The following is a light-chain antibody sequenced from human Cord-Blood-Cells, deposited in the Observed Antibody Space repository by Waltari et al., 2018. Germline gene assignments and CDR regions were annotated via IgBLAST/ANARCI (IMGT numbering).Light chain of an antibody. CDR2: DVS. J-gene: IGLJ2*01. CDR1: SSAVGGYNY. CDR3: SSYTSSSTVV. Sequence: QSAVTQPASVSGSPGQSITISCTGTSSAVGGYNYVSWYQQHPGKAPKLMIYDVSNRPSGVSNRFSGSKSGNTASLTISGLQAEDEADYYCSSYTSSSTVVFGGGTKLTVL. V-gene: IGLV2-14*01.